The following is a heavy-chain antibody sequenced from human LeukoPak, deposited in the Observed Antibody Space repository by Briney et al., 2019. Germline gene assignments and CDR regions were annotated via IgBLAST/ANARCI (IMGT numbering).Heavy chain of an antibody. CDR2: LSFGGST. CDR3: AREGLPGLCTSTSCYAVFDP. CDR1: GGSISSSGYF. Sequence: KPSETLSLTCAASGGSISSSGYFWGWIRQSPGNGLEWIGSLSFGGSTYYNPSLKSRVTISGDTAKNHVSLKLISVSAADTAVYYCAREGLPGLCTSTSCYAVFDPWGQGTLVTVSS. V-gene: IGHV4-39*02. D-gene: IGHD2-2*01. J-gene: IGHJ5*02.